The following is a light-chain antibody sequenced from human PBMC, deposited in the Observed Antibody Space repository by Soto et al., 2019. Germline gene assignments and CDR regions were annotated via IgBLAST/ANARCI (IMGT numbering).Light chain of an antibody. Sequence: EIVLTQSPGTLSLSPGERATLSCRASQSVSSSYLAWYQQKPGQAPRLLIYGASSRATGIPDRFSGSGYGTDFTLTISRLEPEDFAVYYFQQYSSSPETFGQGTKVDIQ. CDR1: QSVSSSY. CDR2: GAS. V-gene: IGKV3-20*01. CDR3: QQYSSSPET. J-gene: IGKJ1*01.